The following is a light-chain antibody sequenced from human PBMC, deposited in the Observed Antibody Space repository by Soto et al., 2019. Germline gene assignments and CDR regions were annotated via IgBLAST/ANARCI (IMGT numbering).Light chain of an antibody. CDR3: CSYVGSNNLGV. V-gene: IGLV2-8*01. J-gene: IGLJ3*02. CDR2: EVS. Sequence: QSALTQPPSASGSPGQSVTISCTVTSSDVGGYNYVSWYQQHPGKAPKLMIYEVSKRPSGVPDRFSGSKSGNTASLTVSGLQAEDEADYFCCSYVGSNNLGVFGGGTKLTVL. CDR1: SSDVGGYNY.